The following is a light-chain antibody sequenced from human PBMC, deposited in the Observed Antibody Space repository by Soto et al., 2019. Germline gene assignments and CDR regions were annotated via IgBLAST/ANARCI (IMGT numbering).Light chain of an antibody. CDR1: HDVRTW. CDR3: LQAYSFPIT. CDR2: GAS. Sequence: IQMTQSPSSLSASVGDEVTITCRASHDVRTWLAWYQQKPGRVPKLLIHGASVLQSGVPSRFSGSGTGTDFTLTISNLQPDDFATYYCLQAYSFPITFGQRTRLEIK. V-gene: IGKV1-12*01. J-gene: IGKJ5*01.